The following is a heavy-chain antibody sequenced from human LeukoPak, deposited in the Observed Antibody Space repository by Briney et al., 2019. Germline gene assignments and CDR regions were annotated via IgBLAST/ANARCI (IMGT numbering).Heavy chain of an antibody. CDR1: GDSVSSNSAA. CDR3: ARDAGSGWSSFDY. CDR2: TYYRSKWYN. D-gene: IGHD6-19*01. J-gene: IGHJ4*02. Sequence: SQTLSLTCAISGDSVSSNSAACNWIRQSPSRGLEWLGRTYYRSKWYNDYAVSMKSRITIKPDTSKDQFSLQLNSVTPEDMAEYYCARDAGSGWSSFDYWGQGTLVTVSS. V-gene: IGHV6-1*01.